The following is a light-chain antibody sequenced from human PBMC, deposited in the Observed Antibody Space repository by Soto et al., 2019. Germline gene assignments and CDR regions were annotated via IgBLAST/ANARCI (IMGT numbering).Light chain of an antibody. CDR3: QQANGDPWT. CDR2: GAS. CDR1: HDVRSW. J-gene: IGKJ1*01. Sequence: DLQMTQSPSSVSASVGDRVTISCRASHDVRSWLAWYQQKPGKAPNLLIYGASTLQGGVPSRFSGSGSGTDFTLTISSLQPEDFATYYCQQANGDPWTFGQGTKVEIK. V-gene: IGKV1-12*02.